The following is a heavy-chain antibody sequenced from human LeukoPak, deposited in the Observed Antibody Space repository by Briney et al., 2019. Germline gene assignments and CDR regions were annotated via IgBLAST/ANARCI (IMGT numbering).Heavy chain of an antibody. CDR1: GGSISSYY. D-gene: IGHD6-6*01. V-gene: IGHV4-59*01. CDR2: IYYSGST. Sequence: SVTLSPTCTVSGGSISSYYWSWIRQPPGKGLEWIGYIYYSGSTNYNPSLKSRVTISVDTSKNQFSLKLSSVTAADTAVYYCAKSTYSSSSIDYWGQGTLVTVSS. J-gene: IGHJ4*02. CDR3: AKSTYSSSSIDY.